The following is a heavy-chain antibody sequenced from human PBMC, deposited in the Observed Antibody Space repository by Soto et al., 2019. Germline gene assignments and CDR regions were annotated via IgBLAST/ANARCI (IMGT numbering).Heavy chain of an antibody. V-gene: IGHV3-72*01. CDR2: IRNIANSYTT. CDR3: ARSIHGTPPGDGGS. CDR1: GFTFSDHY. Sequence: EVQLVESGGALVQPGGSLRLSCAVSGFTFSDHYMDWVRQAPGKGLEWVGRIRNIANSYTTDYAASVKGRFTISRDDSKMSLYLQMISLKTEDTVMYYWARSIHGTPPGDGGSWGKGTLVSVSS. D-gene: IGHD1-7*01. J-gene: IGHJ5*02.